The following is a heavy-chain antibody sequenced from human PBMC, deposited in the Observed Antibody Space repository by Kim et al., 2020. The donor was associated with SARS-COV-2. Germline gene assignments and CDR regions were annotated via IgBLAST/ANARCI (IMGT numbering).Heavy chain of an antibody. V-gene: IGHV5-51*01. CDR3: ARVGQGATMIVVVSPFDY. Sequence: GESLKISCKGSGYSFTSYWIGWVRQMPGKGLEWMGIIYPGDSDTRYSPSFQGQVTISADKSISTAYLQWSSLKASDTAMYYCARVGQGATMIVVVSPFDYWGQGTLVTVSS. J-gene: IGHJ4*02. D-gene: IGHD3-22*01. CDR2: IYPGDSDT. CDR1: GYSFTSYW.